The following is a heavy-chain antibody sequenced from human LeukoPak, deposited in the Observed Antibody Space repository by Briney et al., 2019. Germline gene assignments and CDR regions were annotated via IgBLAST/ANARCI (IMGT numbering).Heavy chain of an antibody. D-gene: IGHD3-10*02. CDR1: GFTLSTYE. J-gene: IGHJ6*04. Sequence: GGSLRLSCAASGFTLSTYEMNWVRQAPGKGLEWVSYISSSGSTIYYADSVKGRFTISRDNAKNSLYLQMNSLRAEDTAVYYCAELGITMIGGVWGKGTTVTISS. CDR2: ISSSGSTI. CDR3: AELGITMIGGV. V-gene: IGHV3-48*03.